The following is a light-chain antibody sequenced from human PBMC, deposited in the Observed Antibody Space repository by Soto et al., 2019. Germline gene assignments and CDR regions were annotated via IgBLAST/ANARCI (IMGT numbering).Light chain of an antibody. J-gene: IGLJ1*01. CDR2: KNN. V-gene: IGLV1-47*01. Sequence: QSVLTQPPSASGTPGRRATTFFPEGTSNIGSHNEYWYQQLPGTAPKLLIFKNNQRPSGVPDRFSGSKSGTSASLAISGLRSEDEADYYCAAWDDSLSGRVFGTGTKLTVL. CDR1: TSNIGSHN. CDR3: AAWDDSLSGRV.